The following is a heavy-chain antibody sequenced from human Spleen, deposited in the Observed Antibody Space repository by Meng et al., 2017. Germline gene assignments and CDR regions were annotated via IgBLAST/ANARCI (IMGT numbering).Heavy chain of an antibody. V-gene: IGHV1-2*06. Sequence: VQLVQSGVGVKKPRASVKVSCKASGYNFPDYWLHWVRRAPGQGLECMGRINPKSGDTHYAQRFQGRVTMTTDTSTSTAYMELRSLRSDDTAGYYCARHDYGDYFYWGQGTLVTVSS. CDR1: GYNFPDYW. D-gene: IGHD4-17*01. CDR2: INPKSGDT. CDR3: ARHDYGDYFY. J-gene: IGHJ4*02.